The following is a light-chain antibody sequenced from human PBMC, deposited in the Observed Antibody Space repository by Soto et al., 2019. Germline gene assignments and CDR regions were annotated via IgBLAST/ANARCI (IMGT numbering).Light chain of an antibody. Sequence: IQLTQSPSSLSATGGDSVTMTCRANQGISRYLSWYQQKPGRAPKLLISAASTLQSGVPARFSGSGSGTDFTLSITCLQPEDFATYYCQQLNTYPVTFGGRTMVDIK. J-gene: IGKJ4*01. CDR2: AAS. CDR3: QQLNTYPVT. V-gene: IGKV1-9*01. CDR1: QGISRY.